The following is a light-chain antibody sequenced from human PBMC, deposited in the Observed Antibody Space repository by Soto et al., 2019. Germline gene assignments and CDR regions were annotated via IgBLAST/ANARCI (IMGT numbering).Light chain of an antibody. Sequence: DIQMTQSPSSRSASVGHRVTITCRASQSITTYLNWHQQKPGKAPKLLIYATSSLHSGVPSRFSGSGSGPDFTLTISRLQPEDFATYYCQQSYSTPRTFGGGTKVDIK. CDR3: QQSYSTPRT. CDR2: ATS. V-gene: IGKV1-39*01. J-gene: IGKJ4*01. CDR1: QSITTY.